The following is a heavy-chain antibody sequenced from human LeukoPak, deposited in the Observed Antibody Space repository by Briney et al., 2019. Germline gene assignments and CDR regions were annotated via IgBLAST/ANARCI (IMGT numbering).Heavy chain of an antibody. CDR2: IYYSGST. V-gene: IGHV4-59*08. J-gene: IGHJ4*02. Sequence: SETLSLTCTVSGGSINSYYWSWIRQPPGKGLEWIGYIYYSGSTNYNPSLKSRVTISVDTSKNQFSLKLSSVTAADMAVYYCARGGDILTGYYRFDYWGQGTLVTVSS. CDR1: GGSINSYY. D-gene: IGHD3-9*01. CDR3: ARGGDILTGYYRFDY.